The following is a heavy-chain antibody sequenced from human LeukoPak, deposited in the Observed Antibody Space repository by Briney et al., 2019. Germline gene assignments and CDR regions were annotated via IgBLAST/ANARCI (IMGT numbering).Heavy chain of an antibody. J-gene: IGHJ4*02. CDR2: MYYSGSP. D-gene: IGHD3-22*01. Sequence: PSETLSLTCTVSGDSMSIYYWSWIRQPPGKGLEWIGNMYYSGSPDYNPSLKSRVTISIDTSKNQFSLRLTSVTAADTAVYYCARWRPYFYDSRGYVDYWGQGTLVTAST. CDR1: GDSMSIYY. V-gene: IGHV4-59*01. CDR3: ARWRPYFYDSRGYVDY.